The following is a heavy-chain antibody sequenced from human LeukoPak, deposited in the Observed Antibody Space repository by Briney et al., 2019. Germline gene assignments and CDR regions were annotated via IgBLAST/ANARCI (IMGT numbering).Heavy chain of an antibody. J-gene: IGHJ3*02. CDR3: ARRGPLTGDAFDI. D-gene: IGHD7-27*01. V-gene: IGHV5-51*01. CDR2: IYPGDSDT. CDR1: GYSFTNYW. Sequence: GESLKISCMGSGYSFTNYWIGWVRQMPGKGLEWMGIIYPGDSDTRYSPSFQGQVTISADKSISTAYLQWSSLKASDTAMYYCARRGPLTGDAFDIWGQGTMVTVSS.